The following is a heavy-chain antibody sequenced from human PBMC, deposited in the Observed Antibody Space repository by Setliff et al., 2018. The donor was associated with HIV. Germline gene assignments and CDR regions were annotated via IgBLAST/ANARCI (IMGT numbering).Heavy chain of an antibody. D-gene: IGHD1-1*01. CDR3: AKDGIDRYDY. Sequence: PGGSLRLSCAASGFTFSSYGMHWVRQAPGKGLEWVAVIWYDGSNKYYADSVKGRFTISRDNPKNTLYLQMNSLGAEDTAVYYCAKDGIDRYDYWGQGTLVTVSS. CDR2: IWYDGSNK. J-gene: IGHJ4*02. V-gene: IGHV3-33*06. CDR1: GFTFSSYG.